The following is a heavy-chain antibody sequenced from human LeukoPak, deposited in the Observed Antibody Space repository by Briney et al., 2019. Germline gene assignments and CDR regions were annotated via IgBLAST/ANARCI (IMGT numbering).Heavy chain of an antibody. D-gene: IGHD4-23*01. V-gene: IGHV4-59*01. CDR3: ARVGYYGANSRWFDP. Sequence: SETLSLTCTVSGGSISSYYWSWIRQPPGKGLEWIGYIYYTGSTNYNPSLKSRVTISVDTSKNQFSLKLSSVTAADTAVYYCARVGYYGANSRWFDPWGQGTLVTVSS. J-gene: IGHJ5*02. CDR1: GGSISSYY. CDR2: IYYTGST.